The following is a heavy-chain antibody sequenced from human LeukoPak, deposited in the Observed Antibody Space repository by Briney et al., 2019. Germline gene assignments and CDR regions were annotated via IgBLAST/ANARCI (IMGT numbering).Heavy chain of an antibody. J-gene: IGHJ4*02. D-gene: IGHD1-14*01. CDR3: VKDRCDRATCPEV. CDR1: GFTFSTYA. V-gene: IGHV3-23*01. CDR2: ISNNRDSA. Sequence: GGSLRLSCAASGFTFSTYAMSWVRQAPGEGLEWVSGISNNRDSAYYADSVKGRFTISRDNPKNTLHLQMSSLRAEDTALYYCVKDRCDRATCPEVWGQGTLVTVSS.